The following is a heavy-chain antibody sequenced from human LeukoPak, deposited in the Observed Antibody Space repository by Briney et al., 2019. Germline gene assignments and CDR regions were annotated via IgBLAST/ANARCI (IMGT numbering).Heavy chain of an antibody. CDR2: INHSGST. D-gene: IGHD3-9*01. Sequence: SETLSLTCAVYGGSFSGYYWNWIRQPPGKGLEWIGEINHSGSTNYNPSLKSRVTISVDTSKNQFSLKLSSVTAADTAVYYCAREDDILTADAFDIWGQGTMVTVSS. V-gene: IGHV4-34*01. J-gene: IGHJ3*02. CDR1: GGSFSGYY. CDR3: AREDDILTADAFDI.